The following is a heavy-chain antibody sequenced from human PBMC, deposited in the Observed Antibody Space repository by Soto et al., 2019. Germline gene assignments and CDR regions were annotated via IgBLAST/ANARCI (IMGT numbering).Heavy chain of an antibody. CDR2: ISSSSSTI. J-gene: IGHJ4*02. D-gene: IGHD3-3*01. CDR3: ARGRRITIFGVVINPTPYFDY. V-gene: IGHV3-48*01. Sequence: GGSLRLSCAASGFTFSSYSMNWVRQAPGKGLEWVSYISSSSSTIYYADSVKGRFTISRDNAKNSLYLQMNSLRAEDTAVYYCARGRRITIFGVVINPTPYFDYWGQGTLVTVSS. CDR1: GFTFSSYS.